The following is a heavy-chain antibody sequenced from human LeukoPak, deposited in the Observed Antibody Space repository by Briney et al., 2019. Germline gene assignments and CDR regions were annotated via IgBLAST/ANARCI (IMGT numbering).Heavy chain of an antibody. J-gene: IGHJ4*02. CDR2: IHYDGTNEYYADL. CDR1: GFTFSSYG. D-gene: IGHD3-3*01. Sequence: GGSLRLSCTTSGFTFSSYGMHWVRQAPGKGLEWVTYIHYDGTNEYYADLYYADSVKGRFIISRDNSKNTLYLQMNSLLPEDTAVYYCASLRPGLRFLEWLLSSFDYWGQGTLVTVSS. V-gene: IGHV3-30*02. CDR3: ASLRPGLRFLEWLLSSFDY.